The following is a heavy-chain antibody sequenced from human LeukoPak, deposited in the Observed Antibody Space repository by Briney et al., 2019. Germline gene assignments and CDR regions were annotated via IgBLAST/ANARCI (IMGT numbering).Heavy chain of an antibody. D-gene: IGHD3-9*01. CDR1: GYTFTSYG. Sequence: ASVKVSCKASGYTFTSYGISWVRQAPGQGLEWMGWVSAYNGNTNYAQKLQGRVTMTTDTSTSTAYVELRSLRSDDTAVYYCAREALRYFDWLWNGIDYWGQGTLVTVSS. V-gene: IGHV1-18*01. CDR2: VSAYNGNT. J-gene: IGHJ4*02. CDR3: AREALRYFDWLWNGIDY.